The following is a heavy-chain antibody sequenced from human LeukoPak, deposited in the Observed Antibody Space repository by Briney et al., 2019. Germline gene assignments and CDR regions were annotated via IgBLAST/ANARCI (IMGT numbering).Heavy chain of an antibody. Sequence: GGSLRLSCAASGFTFSSYSMNWVRQAPGKGLEWVSSISSSSSYIYYADSVKGRFTISRDNAKNSLYLQMNSLRAEDTAVYYCARDRQIVATTNYFVYWGQGTLVTVSS. D-gene: IGHD5-12*01. CDR2: ISSSSSYI. J-gene: IGHJ4*02. V-gene: IGHV3-21*01. CDR1: GFTFSSYS. CDR3: ARDRQIVATTNYFVY.